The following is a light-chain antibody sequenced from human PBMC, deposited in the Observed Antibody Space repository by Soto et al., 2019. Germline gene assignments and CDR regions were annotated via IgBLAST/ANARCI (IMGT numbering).Light chain of an antibody. V-gene: IGLV1-40*01. CDR3: QSYDSSLRV. CDR1: SSNIGAGYD. J-gene: IGLJ3*02. CDR2: GNS. Sequence: QPVLTQPPSVSGAPGQRVTISCTGSSSNIGAGYDVHWYQQLPGTAPKVLIYGNSNRPSGVPDRFSGSKSGTSASLAITGLQAEDEADYYCQSYDSSLRVFGGGTKLTVL.